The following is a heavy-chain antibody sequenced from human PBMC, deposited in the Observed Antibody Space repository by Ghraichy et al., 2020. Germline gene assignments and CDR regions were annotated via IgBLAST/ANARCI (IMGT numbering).Heavy chain of an antibody. J-gene: IGHJ3*02. CDR3: ARGSPPRGMITFGVPDAFDI. CDR2: ISSSSSYI. CDR1: GFTFSSYS. Sequence: GGSLRLSCAASGFTFSSYSMNWVRQAPGKGLEWVSSISSSSSYIYYADSVKGRFTISRDNAKNSLYLQMNSLRAEDTAVYYCARGSPPRGMITFGVPDAFDIWGQGTMVTVSS. D-gene: IGHD3-16*01. V-gene: IGHV3-21*01.